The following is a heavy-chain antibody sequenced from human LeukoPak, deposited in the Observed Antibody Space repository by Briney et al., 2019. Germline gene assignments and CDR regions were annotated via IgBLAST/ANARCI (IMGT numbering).Heavy chain of an antibody. J-gene: IGHJ4*02. D-gene: IGHD1-26*01. Sequence: GGSLRLSCAASGFTFSSSAMTWVRQAPGKGLEWVSGINWNGGSTGYADSVKGRFTISRDNAKNSLYLQMNSLRAEDTAVYYCASLGGSYFGVDYWGQGTLVTVSS. V-gene: IGHV3-20*04. CDR1: GFTFSSSA. CDR2: INWNGGST. CDR3: ASLGGSYFGVDY.